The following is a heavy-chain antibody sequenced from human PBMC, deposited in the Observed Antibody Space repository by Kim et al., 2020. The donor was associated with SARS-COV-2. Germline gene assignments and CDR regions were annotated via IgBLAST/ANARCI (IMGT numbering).Heavy chain of an antibody. V-gene: IGHV4-39*02. Sequence: SETLSLTCTVSGGYVISSSYYWGWIRQPPGKGLEWIGSIYHSGSTHYNPSLKSRVTISIDTSKNHFSLQLTSVTVADTALYYCARRAILTGFSLDSWGQGTLVTVSS. CDR3: ARRAILTGFSLDS. CDR1: GGYVISSSYY. J-gene: IGHJ4*02. D-gene: IGHD3-9*01. CDR2: IYHSGST.